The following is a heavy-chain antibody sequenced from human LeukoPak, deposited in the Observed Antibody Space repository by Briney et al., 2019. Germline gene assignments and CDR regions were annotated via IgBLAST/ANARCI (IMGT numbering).Heavy chain of an antibody. CDR1: GYTFTSYY. CDR2: ISAYNGNT. Sequence: ASVKVSCKASGYTFTSYYMHWVRQAPGQGLEWMGWISAYNGNTNYAQKLQGRVTMTTDTSTSTAYMELRSLRSDDTAVYYCARLMAYCSSTSCYDYYYMDVWGKGTTVTVSS. J-gene: IGHJ6*03. D-gene: IGHD2-2*01. V-gene: IGHV1-18*04. CDR3: ARLMAYCSSTSCYDYYYMDV.